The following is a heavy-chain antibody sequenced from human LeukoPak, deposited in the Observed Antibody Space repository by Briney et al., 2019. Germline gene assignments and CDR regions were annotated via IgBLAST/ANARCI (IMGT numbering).Heavy chain of an antibody. CDR2: ISYDGSNK. CDR3: AKDTAMAAYYYYGMDV. Sequence: PGRSLRLSCTASGFTFSSYGMHGVRQAPGKGLEWVAVISYDGSNKDYADSVKGRFTISRDNSKNTLYLQMTSLRAADTAGYYFAKDTAMAAYYYYGMDVWGQGTTVTVSS. D-gene: IGHD5-18*01. CDR1: GFTFSSYG. V-gene: IGHV3-30*18. J-gene: IGHJ6*02.